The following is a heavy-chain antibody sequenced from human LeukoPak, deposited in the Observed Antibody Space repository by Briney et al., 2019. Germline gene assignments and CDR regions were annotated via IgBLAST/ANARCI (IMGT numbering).Heavy chain of an antibody. CDR2: IYYSGST. Sequence: SETLSLTCTVSGGSISSSSYYWGWIPQPPGKGLEWIESIYYSGSTYYNPSLKSRVTISVDTSKNQFSLKLSSVTAADTAVYYCARPGVGATLKDAFDIWGQGTMVTVSS. CDR1: GGSISSSSYY. J-gene: IGHJ3*02. V-gene: IGHV4-39*01. D-gene: IGHD1-26*01. CDR3: ARPGVGATLKDAFDI.